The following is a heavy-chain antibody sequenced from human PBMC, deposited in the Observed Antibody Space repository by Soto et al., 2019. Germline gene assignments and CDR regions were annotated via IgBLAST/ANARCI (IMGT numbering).Heavy chain of an antibody. J-gene: IGHJ4*02. D-gene: IGHD5-18*01. CDR3: ARRRYSYAFDY. Sequence: SDTLSLACIVYGLSTSSYYLSLIRQSPGKGLEWIGTIDYSGSTSYSPSLKSPVTISIDTSKNQFSLKLISVTAADTAVYYCARRRYSYAFDYWGQGILVTVSS. V-gene: IGHV4-59*01. CDR1: GLSTSSYY. CDR2: IDYSGST.